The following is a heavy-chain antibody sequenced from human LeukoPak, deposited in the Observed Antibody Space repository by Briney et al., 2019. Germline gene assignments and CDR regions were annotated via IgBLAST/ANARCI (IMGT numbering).Heavy chain of an antibody. CDR3: ARGPYSIAAAGTDY. CDR1: GFTVSSNY. V-gene: IGHV3-53*01. CDR2: IYSGGST. Sequence: GGSLRLSCAASGFTVSSNYMSWVRQASGKGLEWVSVIYSGGSTYYADSVKGRFTISRDNAKNTLYLQMNSLRAEDTAVYYCARGPYSIAAAGTDYWGQGTLVTVSS. J-gene: IGHJ4*02. D-gene: IGHD6-13*01.